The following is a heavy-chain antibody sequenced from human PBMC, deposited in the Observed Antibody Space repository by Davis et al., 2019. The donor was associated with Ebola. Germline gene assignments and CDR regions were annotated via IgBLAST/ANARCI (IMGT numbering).Heavy chain of an antibody. D-gene: IGHD4-17*01. CDR2: IYYSGST. J-gene: IGHJ4*02. Sequence: SETLSLTCTVSGASISSYYWSWIRQPPGKGLEWIGYIYYSGSTNYNPSLKSRVTISVDTSKNQFSLKLSSVTAADTAMYYCARVGTNYGDYVLDYWGQGTLVTVSS. CDR1: GASISSYY. V-gene: IGHV4-59*08. CDR3: ARVGTNYGDYVLDY.